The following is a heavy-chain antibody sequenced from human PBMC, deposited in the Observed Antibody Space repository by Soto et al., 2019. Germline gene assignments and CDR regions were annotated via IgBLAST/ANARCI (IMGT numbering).Heavy chain of an antibody. CDR1: GFTFSSYA. V-gene: IGHV3-21*01. J-gene: IGHJ3*01. CDR2: ISRSGTYI. CDR3: ASPRDYCVSTSNCFIAFDL. D-gene: IGHD2-2*01. Sequence: GGSLRLSCAASGFTFSSYAMSWVRQAPGKGLEWVAAISRSGTYIFYADSVKGRFAISRDNAEGSLFLQMSSLRVEDTAIYYCASPRDYCVSTSNCFIAFDLWGQGTRVTVSS.